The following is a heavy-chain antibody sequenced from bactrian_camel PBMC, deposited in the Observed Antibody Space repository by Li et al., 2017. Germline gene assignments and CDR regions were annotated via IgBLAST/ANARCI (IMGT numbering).Heavy chain of an antibody. J-gene: IGHJ4*01. Sequence: HVQLVESGGGSVQAGGSLRLSCASSGLPTCGSGVSWYRQAPGQEREFLGLISRAGTAKSADAVKGRFRILQDNFKKTVYLQMDNLRPDDTAMYYCGCLGGSPSDQGTQVTVS. CDR1: GLPTCGSG. V-gene: IGHV3S53*01. CDR2: ISRAGTA. D-gene: IGHD2*01.